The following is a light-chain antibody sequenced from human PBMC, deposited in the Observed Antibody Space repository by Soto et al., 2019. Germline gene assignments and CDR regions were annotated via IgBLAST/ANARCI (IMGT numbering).Light chain of an antibody. J-gene: IGKJ1*01. Sequence: EIVMTQSPATLSVSPGERASLSCRASQSVSILLAWYQQKPGQAPRLLIHGATTRATGIPARFRGSGSGKECTLAKSSMQSEDLAVFFCQTDNNWPQMFGQGTKVDIK. V-gene: IGKV3-15*01. CDR2: GAT. CDR3: QTDNNWPQM. CDR1: QSVSIL.